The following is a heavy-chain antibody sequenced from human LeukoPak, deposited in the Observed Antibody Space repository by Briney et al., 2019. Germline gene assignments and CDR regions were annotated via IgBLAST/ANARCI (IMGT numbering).Heavy chain of an antibody. CDR1: GFTFSSYG. CDR2: ISYDGSNK. D-gene: IGHD6-13*01. V-gene: IGHV3-30*18. Sequence: GGSLRLSCAASGFTFSSYGMHWVRQAPGKGLEWVAVISYDGSNKYYADSVKGRFTISRDNSKNTLYLQMNSLRAEDTAVYYCAKDRHSSSYIDDYWGQGTLVTVSS. CDR3: AKDRHSSSYIDDY. J-gene: IGHJ4*02.